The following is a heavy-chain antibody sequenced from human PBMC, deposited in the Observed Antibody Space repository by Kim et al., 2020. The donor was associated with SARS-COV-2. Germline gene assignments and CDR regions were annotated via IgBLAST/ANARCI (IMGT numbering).Heavy chain of an antibody. CDR1: GFAFNEYA. V-gene: IGHV3-9*01. CDR3: AKDIMGGFGSDLYAMDV. Sequence: GGSLRLSCATSGFAFNEYAMHWVRQAPGKGLEWVARISWNSVTIGYAGSVKGXFTISRDNARYSLYLQMNSLSAEDTALYXCAKDIMGGFGSDLYAMDVWGQGTTVSXSS. D-gene: IGHD2-8*01. CDR2: ISWNSVTI. J-gene: IGHJ6*02.